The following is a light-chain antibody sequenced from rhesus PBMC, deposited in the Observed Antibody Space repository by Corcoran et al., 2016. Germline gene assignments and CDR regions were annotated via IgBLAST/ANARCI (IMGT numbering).Light chain of an antibody. CDR3: CSYAGSYTYI. CDR2: EGT. V-gene: IGLV2-32*01. Sequence: QAALTQPRSVSGSLGQSVTISCTGTSNDIGGYIYVSWYQQHPGTAPKLMIYEGTKRPSGVSDRFSGSKSGSTASLTISGLQAEDEADYYCCSYAGSYTYIFGLGTRLTVL. CDR1: SNDIGGYIY. J-gene: IGLJ1*01.